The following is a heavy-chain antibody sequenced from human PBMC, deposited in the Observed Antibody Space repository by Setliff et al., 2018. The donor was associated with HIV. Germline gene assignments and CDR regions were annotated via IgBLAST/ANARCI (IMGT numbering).Heavy chain of an antibody. Sequence: ASVKVSCKASGFTFSKSAIHWVRQAPGQRLELMAWINAANGHAKYSQKFQGRVTITRDTSATIAYMELSSLTSEDTAVYYCAREGQWLAWGQGTLVTVSS. CDR2: INAANGHA. V-gene: IGHV1-3*01. D-gene: IGHD6-19*01. CDR1: GFTFSKSA. J-gene: IGHJ5*02. CDR3: AREGQWLA.